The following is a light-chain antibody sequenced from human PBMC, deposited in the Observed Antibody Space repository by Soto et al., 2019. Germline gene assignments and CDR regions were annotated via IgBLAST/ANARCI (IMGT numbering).Light chain of an antibody. CDR1: QSVSNN. CDR3: QQYNNWWT. V-gene: IGKV3-15*01. Sequence: EIVMTQSPATLSVSPGARATLSCRASQSVSNNLAWYQKKPGQAPRLLIYGASTRATGIPARFSGSGSGTEFTITISSLQSEDFAFYYCQQYNNWWTFGQGTRVDIK. J-gene: IGKJ1*01. CDR2: GAS.